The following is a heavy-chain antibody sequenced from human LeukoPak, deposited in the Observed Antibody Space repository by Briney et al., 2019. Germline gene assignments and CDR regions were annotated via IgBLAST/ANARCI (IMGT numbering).Heavy chain of an antibody. CDR3: TVVVTAMDWFDP. CDR2: ISAYNGNT. D-gene: IGHD2-21*02. V-gene: IGHV1-18*04. Sequence: ASVKVSCKASGYTFTGYYMHWVRQAPGQGLEWMGWISAYNGNTNYAQKLQGRVTMTTDTSTSTAYMELRSLRSDDTAVYYCTVVVTAMDWFDPWGQGTLVTVSS. CDR1: GYTFTGYY. J-gene: IGHJ5*02.